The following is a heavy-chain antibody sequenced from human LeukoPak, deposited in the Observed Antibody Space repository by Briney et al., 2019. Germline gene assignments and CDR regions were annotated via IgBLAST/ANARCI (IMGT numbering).Heavy chain of an antibody. V-gene: IGHV1-69*04. CDR1: GGTFSSYA. CDR3: ARGYSGYDYGYDEFDY. CDR2: IIPILGIA. J-gene: IGHJ4*02. Sequence: SVKVSCKASGGTFSSYAISWVRQAPGQGLEWMGRIIPILGIANYAQKFQGRVTITADKSTSTAYMELSSLRSEDTAVYYCARGYSGYDYGYDEFDYWGQGTLVTVSS. D-gene: IGHD5-12*01.